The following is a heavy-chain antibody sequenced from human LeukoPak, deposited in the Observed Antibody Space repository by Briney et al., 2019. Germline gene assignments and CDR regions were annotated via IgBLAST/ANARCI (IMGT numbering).Heavy chain of an antibody. CDR1: GGSISSSSYY. Sequence: PSETLSLTCTVSGGSISSSSYYWGWIRQPPGKGLEWIGSIYYSGSTYYNPSLKSRVTISVDTSKNQFSLKLSSVTAADTAVYYCARTTILWFGEHPGLNAFDIWGQGTMVTVSS. V-gene: IGHV4-39*07. CDR2: IYYSGST. D-gene: IGHD3-10*01. J-gene: IGHJ3*02. CDR3: ARTTILWFGEHPGLNAFDI.